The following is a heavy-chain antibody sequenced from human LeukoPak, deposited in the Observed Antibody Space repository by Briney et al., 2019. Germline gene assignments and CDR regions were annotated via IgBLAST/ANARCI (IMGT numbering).Heavy chain of an antibody. V-gene: IGHV1-69*06. CDR2: IIPIFGTA. CDR3: ARGGLSDYGDYGPKIPYYYYYYMDV. Sequence: RASVKVSCKASGGTFSSYAISWVRQAPGQGLEWMGGIIPIFGTANYAQKFQGRVTITADKSTSTAYMELSSLRSEDTAVYYCARGGLSDYGDYGPKIPYYYYYYMDVWGKGTTVTISS. J-gene: IGHJ6*03. D-gene: IGHD4-17*01. CDR1: GGTFSSYA.